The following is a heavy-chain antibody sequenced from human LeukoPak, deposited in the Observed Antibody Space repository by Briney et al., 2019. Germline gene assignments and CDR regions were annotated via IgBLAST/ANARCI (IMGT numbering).Heavy chain of an antibody. D-gene: IGHD3-10*01. CDR2: ITSGGTT. J-gene: IGHJ5*02. CDR1: GGSLGGYS. V-gene: IGHV4-34*01. CDR3: ARRGLNYFGSGSHDWFDP. Sequence: PSETLSLTCGVSGGSLGGYSWTWLRQPPGKGLEWVGEITSGGTTNYNPSIKSRLTISVDPSNNQFSLSLSSGTGADTAVYYCARRGLNYFGSGSHDWFDPWGQGTLVIVSS.